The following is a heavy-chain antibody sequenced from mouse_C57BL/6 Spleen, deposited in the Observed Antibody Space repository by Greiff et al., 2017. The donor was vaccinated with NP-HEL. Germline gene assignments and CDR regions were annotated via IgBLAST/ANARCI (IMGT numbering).Heavy chain of an antibody. D-gene: IGHD2-3*01. Sequence: VQLQQSGAELVRPGASVKLSCTASGFNIKDDYMHWVKQRPEQGLEWIGWFDPENGDTEYASKFQGKATITADTSSNTAYLHLSSLTSEDTAVYYCTSLRWLPDYWGQGTTLTVSS. J-gene: IGHJ2*01. V-gene: IGHV14-4*01. CDR2: FDPENGDT. CDR1: GFNIKDDY. CDR3: TSLRWLPDY.